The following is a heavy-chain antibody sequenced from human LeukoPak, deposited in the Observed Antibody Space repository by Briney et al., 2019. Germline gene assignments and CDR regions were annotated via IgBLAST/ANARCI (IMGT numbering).Heavy chain of an antibody. Sequence: SETLSLTCSVSGGSISSSRVYGGWVRRPGGRGLELIGIILYSGRTFYNSSLSSRVTISVDTSTSQFSLRLRPVTAADTATYSCARIDNSGYYFIDYWGQGSLVIVSS. CDR3: ARIDNSGYYFIDY. V-gene: IGHV4-39*01. D-gene: IGHD3-22*01. J-gene: IGHJ4*02. CDR2: ILYSGRT. CDR1: GGSISSSRVY.